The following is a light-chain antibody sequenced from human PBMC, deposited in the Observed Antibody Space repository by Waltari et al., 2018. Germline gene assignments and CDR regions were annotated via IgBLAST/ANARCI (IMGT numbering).Light chain of an antibody. CDR1: QTIRTY. J-gene: IGKJ2*01. V-gene: IGKV3-11*01. Sequence: EIVLTQSPATLSLSPGETAPLSCRASQTIRTYLGWYQQKPGQAPRLLLFDASSRATGIPAKFRGTGSGTDFTLTVSDLEPEDFGIYYCQQRSIWPYTFGQGTRLEIK. CDR3: QQRSIWPYT. CDR2: DAS.